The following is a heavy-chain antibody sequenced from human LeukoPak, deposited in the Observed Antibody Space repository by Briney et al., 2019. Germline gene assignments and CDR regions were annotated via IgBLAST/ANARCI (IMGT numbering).Heavy chain of an antibody. D-gene: IGHD5-18*01. CDR1: GFTFSSYS. J-gene: IGHJ4*02. CDR2: ISSSSSTI. Sequence: GGSLRLSCAASGFTFSSYSMNWVRQAPGKGLEWVSYISSSSSTIYYADSVKGRFTISRDNAKNSLYLQMNSLRAEDTAVYYCARDRRLPPYYFDYWGQGTLVTVSS. CDR3: ARDRRLPPYYFDY. V-gene: IGHV3-48*01.